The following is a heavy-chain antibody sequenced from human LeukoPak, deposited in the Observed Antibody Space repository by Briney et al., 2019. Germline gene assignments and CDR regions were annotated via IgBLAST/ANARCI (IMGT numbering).Heavy chain of an antibody. V-gene: IGHV1-58*02. D-gene: IGHD1-26*01. Sequence: GASVKVSCKASGFSFTSSAMQWVRQARGQRLEWIGWIVVGSGNTNYAQKFQERVTITRDMSTSTAYMELSSLGSEDTAVYYCAAVGWAQPPGAFDIWGRGTMVTVSS. J-gene: IGHJ3*02. CDR3: AAVGWAQPPGAFDI. CDR1: GFSFTSSA. CDR2: IVVGSGNT.